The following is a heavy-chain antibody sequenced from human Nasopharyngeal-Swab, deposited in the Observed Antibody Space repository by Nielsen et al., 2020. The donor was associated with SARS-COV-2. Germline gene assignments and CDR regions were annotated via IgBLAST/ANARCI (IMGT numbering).Heavy chain of an antibody. J-gene: IGHJ4*02. D-gene: IGHD4-23*01. CDR2: INAGNGNT. CDR1: GYTFTSYA. Sequence: SVKVSCKASGYTFTSYAMHWVRQAPGQRLEWMGWINAGNGNTKYSQKFQGRVTITRDTSASTAYMELSSLRSEDTAVYYCAGAKDGGKGFYFDYWGQGTLVTVSS. CDR3: AGAKDGGKGFYFDY. V-gene: IGHV1-3*01.